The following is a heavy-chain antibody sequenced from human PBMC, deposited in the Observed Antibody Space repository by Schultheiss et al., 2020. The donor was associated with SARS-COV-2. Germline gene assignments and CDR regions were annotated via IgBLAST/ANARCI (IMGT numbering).Heavy chain of an antibody. D-gene: IGHD6-13*01. CDR3: ARALAAGTNYYYYYYGMDV. V-gene: IGHV4-4*02. CDR1: GGSISSSNW. Sequence: SETLSLTCAVSGGSISSSNWWSWVRQPPGKGLEWIGEISLSGSTNYNPSLKSRVTISVDTSKNQFSLKLSSVTAADTAVYYCARALAAGTNYYYYYYGMDVWGQGTTVTVSS. J-gene: IGHJ6*02. CDR2: ISLSGST.